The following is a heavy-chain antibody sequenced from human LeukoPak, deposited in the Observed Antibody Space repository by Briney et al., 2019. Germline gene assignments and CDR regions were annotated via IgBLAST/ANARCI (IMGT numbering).Heavy chain of an antibody. Sequence: SETLSLTCTVSGGSISSSSYYWGWIRQPPGKGLEWIGSIYYSGSTYYNPSLKSRVTISVDTSKNQFSLKLSSVTAADTAVYYCAREVNSNYYYYYMDVWGKGTTVTVSS. CDR3: AREVNSNYYYYYMDV. V-gene: IGHV4-39*07. CDR2: IYYSGST. CDR1: GGSISSSSYY. D-gene: IGHD4-11*01. J-gene: IGHJ6*03.